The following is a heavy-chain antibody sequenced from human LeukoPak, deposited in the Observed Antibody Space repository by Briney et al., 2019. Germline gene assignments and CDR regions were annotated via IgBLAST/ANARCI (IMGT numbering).Heavy chain of an antibody. CDR3: AKGAHYYDSSGYYLDIDY. D-gene: IGHD3-22*01. Sequence: GGSLRLSCAVSGFIFSNYAMNWVRQAPGKGLEWVSAISGSGGSTYYADSVKGRFTISRDNAKNSLYLQMNSLRAEDTALYYCAKGAHYYDSSGYYLDIDYWGQGTLVTVSS. CDR1: GFIFSNYA. CDR2: ISGSGGST. V-gene: IGHV3-23*01. J-gene: IGHJ4*02.